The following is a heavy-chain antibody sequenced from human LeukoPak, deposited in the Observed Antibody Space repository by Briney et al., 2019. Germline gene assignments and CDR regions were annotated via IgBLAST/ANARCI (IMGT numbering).Heavy chain of an antibody. J-gene: IGHJ3*02. D-gene: IGHD4-11*01. Sequence: ASVKVSCKASGYTFTGYYVHWVRQAPGQGLEWMGWINPNSGGTNNAQKFQGRVTVTRDTSISTAYMELSRLRSDDTAVYYCARDQRLWGNLQRRHDAFDIWGQGTMVIVSS. CDR1: GYTFTGYY. CDR2: INPNSGGT. V-gene: IGHV1-2*02. CDR3: ARDQRLWGNLQRRHDAFDI.